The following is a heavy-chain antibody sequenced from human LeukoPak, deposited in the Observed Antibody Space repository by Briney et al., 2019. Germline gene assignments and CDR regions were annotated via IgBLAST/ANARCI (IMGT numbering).Heavy chain of an antibody. D-gene: IGHD6-19*01. Sequence: SVTVSFKASVGTFSSYAISWVRQAPGQGLEWMGGIIPIFGTANYAQKFQGRVTITTDESTSTAYMELSSLRSEDTAVYYCARDSGDSSGWYFDYWGQGTLVTVSS. CDR2: IIPIFGTA. CDR1: VGTFSSYA. J-gene: IGHJ4*02. CDR3: ARDSGDSSGWYFDY. V-gene: IGHV1-69*05.